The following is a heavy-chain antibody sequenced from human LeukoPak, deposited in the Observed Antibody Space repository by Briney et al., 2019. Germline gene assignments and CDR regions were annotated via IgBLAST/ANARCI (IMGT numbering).Heavy chain of an antibody. CDR2: IKQDGSEK. CDR1: GFTFSSYW. Sequence: GGFLRLSCAASGFTFSSYWMSWVRQAPGKGLEWVANIKQDGSEKYYVDSVKGRFTISRDNAKNSLYLQMNSLRAEDTAVYYCARGYVDIVATIPKDYFDYWGQGTLVTVSS. V-gene: IGHV3-7*01. J-gene: IGHJ4*02. CDR3: ARGYVDIVATIPKDYFDY. D-gene: IGHD5-12*01.